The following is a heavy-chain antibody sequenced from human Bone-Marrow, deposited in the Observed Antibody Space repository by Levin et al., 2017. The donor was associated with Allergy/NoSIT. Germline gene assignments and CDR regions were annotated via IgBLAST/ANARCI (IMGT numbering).Heavy chain of an antibody. CDR1: GYSFSTYW. CDR2: IYPGDSDT. D-gene: IGHD3-22*01. Sequence: PGGSLRLSCQGFGYSFSTYWIGWVRQMPGKGLEWMGTIYPGDSDTRYSPSFQGQVTMSADKSISTAYLQWSSLKASDTAMYYCARQRDSRGWSGGALDLWGHGTMVTVSS. J-gene: IGHJ3*01. V-gene: IGHV5-51*01. CDR3: ARQRDSRGWSGGALDL.